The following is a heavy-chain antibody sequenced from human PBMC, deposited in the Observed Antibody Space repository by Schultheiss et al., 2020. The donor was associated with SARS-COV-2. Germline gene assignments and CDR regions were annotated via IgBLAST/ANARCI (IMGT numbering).Heavy chain of an antibody. V-gene: IGHV4-31*03. Sequence: SQTLSLTCTVSGGSISTGGYYWSWIRQHPGKGLEWIGYFYYSGTTDYNPTLESRVTISVDTSKNQFSLKLSSVTAADTAVYYCARSGRYFQHWAQGTLVTVSS. CDR2: FYYSGTT. J-gene: IGHJ1*01. CDR3: ARSGRYFQH. CDR1: GGSISTGGYY. D-gene: IGHD1-1*01.